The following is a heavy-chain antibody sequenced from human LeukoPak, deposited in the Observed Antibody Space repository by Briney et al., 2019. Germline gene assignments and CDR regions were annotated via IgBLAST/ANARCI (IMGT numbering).Heavy chain of an antibody. J-gene: IGHJ3*02. Sequence: GGSLRLSCAASGFTFSSYGMHWVRQAPGKGLEGVAFIRYDGSNKYYADSVKGRFTISRDNSKNTLYLQMNSLRAEDTAVYYCAKRRGYYDTDAFDIWGQGTMVTVSS. D-gene: IGHD3-22*01. CDR3: AKRRGYYDTDAFDI. CDR2: IRYDGSNK. V-gene: IGHV3-30*02. CDR1: GFTFSSYG.